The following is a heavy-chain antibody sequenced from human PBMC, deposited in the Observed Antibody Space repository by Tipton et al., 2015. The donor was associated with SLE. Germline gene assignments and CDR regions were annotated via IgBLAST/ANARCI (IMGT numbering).Heavy chain of an antibody. CDR3: ARGGGSYYDY. CDR1: GGSISGYY. J-gene: IGHJ4*02. Sequence: TLSLTCTVSGGSISGYYWSWIRQPAGKGPEWIGRIYTGGRTIHNPSLNSRVTMSLDTSKSQFSLRVRSVTAADTAVYYCARGGGSYYDYWGQGTLVTVSS. D-gene: IGHD1-26*01. V-gene: IGHV4-4*07. CDR2: IYTGGRT.